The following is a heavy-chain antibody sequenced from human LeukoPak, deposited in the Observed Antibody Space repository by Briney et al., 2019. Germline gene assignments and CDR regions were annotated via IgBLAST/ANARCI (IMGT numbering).Heavy chain of an antibody. Sequence: GGSLRLSCAASGFTFSNYPMDWVRQAPGKGLEWVSYISSSSTYIYYADSGEGRFTISRDNAKNSLYLQMNSLRAEDTAVYYCARDMTTARFDNWGQGTLVTVSS. D-gene: IGHD4-17*01. CDR3: ARDMTTARFDN. CDR1: GFTFSNYP. V-gene: IGHV3-21*01. CDR2: ISSSSTYI. J-gene: IGHJ4*02.